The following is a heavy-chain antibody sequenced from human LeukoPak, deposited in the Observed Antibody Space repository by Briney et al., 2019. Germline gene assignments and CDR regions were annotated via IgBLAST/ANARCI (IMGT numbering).Heavy chain of an antibody. Sequence: GGSLRLSCAASGFTFSSYAMSWVRQAPGKGLEWVSSLSAGGGGAYYADPVRGRFTISRDDSKNTLYLQMNSLRVEDTARYYCAKEKSRRFDFDYWGQGTLATVSS. CDR1: GFTFSSYA. J-gene: IGHJ4*02. CDR2: LSAGGGGA. V-gene: IGHV3-23*01. D-gene: IGHD3-10*01. CDR3: AKEKSRRFDFDY.